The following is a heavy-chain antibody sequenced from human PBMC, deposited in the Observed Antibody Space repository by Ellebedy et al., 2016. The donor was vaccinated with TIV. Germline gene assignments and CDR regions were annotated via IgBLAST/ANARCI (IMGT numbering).Heavy chain of an antibody. CDR2: ISVYNGNT. Sequence: ASVKVSCKASGFTFTSFGISWVRQAPGQGLEWMGWISVYNGNTNYAQNFQGRVSMTTDASARTAYMELRSLRSDDTAGYYCARVGWGYSGGEDNWGQGTQVTVSS. CDR3: ARVGWGYSGGEDN. D-gene: IGHD5-12*01. J-gene: IGHJ4*02. V-gene: IGHV1-18*04. CDR1: GFTFTSFG.